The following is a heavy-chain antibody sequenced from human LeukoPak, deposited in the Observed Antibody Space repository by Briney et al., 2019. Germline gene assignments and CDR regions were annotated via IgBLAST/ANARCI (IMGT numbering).Heavy chain of an antibody. D-gene: IGHD3-3*01. Sequence: PGGSLRLSCAASGFTFGDYWMTWVRQAPGRGLECVAEIKSDGSETYYVDSVGGRFTISRDNAKNSLYLQMNSLRAEDTAVYYCARATIFGVVTALGPLDSWGQGTLVTVSS. CDR3: ARATIFGVVTALGPLDS. CDR2: IKSDGSET. J-gene: IGHJ4*02. V-gene: IGHV3-7*01. CDR1: GFTFGDYW.